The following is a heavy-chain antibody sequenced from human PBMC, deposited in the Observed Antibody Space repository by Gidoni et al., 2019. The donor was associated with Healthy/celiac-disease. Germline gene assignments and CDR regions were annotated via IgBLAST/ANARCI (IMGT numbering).Heavy chain of an antibody. J-gene: IGHJ4*02. CDR3: ATTPPAHTVTTPNYFDY. CDR1: GGTFSSYA. CDR2: IIPIFGTA. V-gene: IGHV1-69*01. D-gene: IGHD4-17*01. Sequence: QVQLVQSGAEVKKPGSSVKVSCKASGGTFSSYAISWVRQAPGQGLEWMGGIIPIFGTANYAQKFQGRVTITADESTSTAYMELSSLRSEDTAVYYCATTPPAHTVTTPNYFDYWGQGTLVTVSS.